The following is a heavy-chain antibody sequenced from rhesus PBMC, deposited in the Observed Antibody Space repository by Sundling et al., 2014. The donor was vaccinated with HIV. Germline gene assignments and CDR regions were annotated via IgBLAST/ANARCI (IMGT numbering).Heavy chain of an antibody. V-gene: IGHV3S42*01. CDR1: GFTFSSYG. Sequence: EVQLVESGGGLVQPGGSLRLSCAASGFTFSSYGMYWVRQAPGKGLEWISAINSGGGSTYYADSVKGRFTISRDNSKNTLSLQMNSLRAEDTAVYYCAKGTYYNIWTGYYTSPYGLDSWAKGSSSPSPQ. J-gene: IGHJ6*01. D-gene: IGHD3-3*01. CDR2: INSGGGST. CDR3: AKGTYYNIWTGYYTSPYGLDS.